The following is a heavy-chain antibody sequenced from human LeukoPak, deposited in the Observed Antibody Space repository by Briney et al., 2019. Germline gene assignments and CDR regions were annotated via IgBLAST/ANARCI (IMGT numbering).Heavy chain of an antibody. Sequence: ASVKVSCKASGYTFTGYYMHWVRQAPGQGLEWMGWINPNSGGTNYAQKFQGRVTMTRDTSISTAYMELSRLRSDDTAVYYCARSPYYYESSGYLVYWGQGTLVTVSS. J-gene: IGHJ4*02. CDR1: GYTFTGYY. V-gene: IGHV1-2*02. D-gene: IGHD3-22*01. CDR3: ARSPYYYESSGYLVY. CDR2: INPNSGGT.